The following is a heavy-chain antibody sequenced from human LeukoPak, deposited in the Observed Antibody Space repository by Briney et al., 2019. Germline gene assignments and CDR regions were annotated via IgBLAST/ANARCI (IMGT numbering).Heavy chain of an antibody. CDR1: GFTFSSYG. D-gene: IGHD2-2*01. V-gene: IGHV3-30*02. CDR3: AKELDSYIVVVPAAIDY. J-gene: IGHJ4*02. CDR2: IRYDGNNK. Sequence: GGSLRLSCAASGFTFSSYGMHWVRQAPGKGLEWVAFIRYDGNNKYYADSVKGRFAISRDNSKNTLYLQMNSLRAEDTAVYYCAKELDSYIVVVPAAIDYWGQGTLVTVSS.